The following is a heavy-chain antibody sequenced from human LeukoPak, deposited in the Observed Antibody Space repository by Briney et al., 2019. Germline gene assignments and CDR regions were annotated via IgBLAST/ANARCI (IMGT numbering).Heavy chain of an antibody. Sequence: GGSLRLSCVTTGFTFSKYGMHWVRQAPGKGLEWVAVISYDGSNKYYADSVKGRFTISRDNSKNTLYLQMNSLRAEDTAVYYCARVGYSGSYRPSHPFDYWGQGTLVTVSS. V-gene: IGHV3-30*03. J-gene: IGHJ4*02. D-gene: IGHD1-26*01. CDR1: GFTFSKYG. CDR3: ARVGYSGSYRPSHPFDY. CDR2: ISYDGSNK.